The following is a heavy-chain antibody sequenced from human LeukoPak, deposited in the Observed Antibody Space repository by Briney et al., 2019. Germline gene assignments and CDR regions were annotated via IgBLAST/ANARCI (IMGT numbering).Heavy chain of an antibody. D-gene: IGHD3-10*01. CDR2: ISDSCGST. V-gene: IGHV3-23*01. CDR1: GGTFSSYA. J-gene: IGHJ6*01. CDR3: AKVPYSDYGAGRPPFKDL. Sequence: PGESLTLSCTASGGTFSSYAISWVRQAPGQGLEWVSTISDSCGSTNYSHSFQGRFTISRDNSKNPLYLQMDRVRAEDTAIHYCAKVPYSDYGAGRPPFKDLWGQGTTVAVSS.